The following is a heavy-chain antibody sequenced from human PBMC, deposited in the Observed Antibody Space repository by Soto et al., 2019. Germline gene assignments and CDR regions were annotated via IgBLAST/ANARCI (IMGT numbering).Heavy chain of an antibody. D-gene: IGHD3-22*01. CDR3: ARLTRVYYYDSSGYLMRAFDI. V-gene: IGHV4-4*02. CDR2: IYHSGST. Sequence: PSETLSLTCAVSGGSISSSNWWSWVRQPPGKGLEWIGEIYHSGSTNYNPSLKSRVTISVDKSKNQFSLKLSSVTAADTAVYYCARLTRVYYYDSSGYLMRAFDIWAQGTMVPVS. J-gene: IGHJ3*02. CDR1: GGSISSSNW.